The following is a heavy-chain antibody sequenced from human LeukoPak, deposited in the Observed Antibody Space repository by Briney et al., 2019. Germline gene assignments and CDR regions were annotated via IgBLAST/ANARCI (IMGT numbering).Heavy chain of an antibody. J-gene: IGHJ5*02. CDR1: GSTFDNYA. Sequence: PGGSLRLSCTASGSTFDNYAMHWVRQAPGKGLEWVSLISGGGSSTSYADSVKGRFTISRDNNKGSLYLQMNSLTTEDTALYYCAKVLGSSSWYSLGSWGQGTLVTVSS. CDR3: AKVLGSSSWYSLGS. D-gene: IGHD6-13*01. CDR2: ISGGGSST. V-gene: IGHV3-43*02.